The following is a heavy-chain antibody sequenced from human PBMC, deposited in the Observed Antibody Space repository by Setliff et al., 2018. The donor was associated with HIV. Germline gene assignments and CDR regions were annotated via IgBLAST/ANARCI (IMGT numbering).Heavy chain of an antibody. Sequence: ASVKVSCKASGYTFTSYYMNWVRQAPGQRLEWMGWINAGNGNTKYSQKFRGRVTFTSDTSASTAYMEQHGLGFEEPAVYFCARLSSAAMWGGGAFDIWGQGTMVTV. V-gene: IGHV1-3*01. CDR2: INAGNGNT. D-gene: IGHD2-2*01. CDR1: GYTFTSYY. CDR3: ARLSSAAMWGGGAFDI. J-gene: IGHJ3*02.